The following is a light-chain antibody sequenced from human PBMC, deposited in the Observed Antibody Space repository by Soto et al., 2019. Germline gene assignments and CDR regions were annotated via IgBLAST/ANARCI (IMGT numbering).Light chain of an antibody. J-gene: IGKJ1*01. V-gene: IGKV3-15*01. Sequence: EIVLTQSPGTLSLSPGERATLSCRASQSVSGSYLAWYQQKPGQAPRLLIYGASTRTTDIPGRFSGSGSGTDFTLTISSLQSEDFAIYHCQQYHDWPRTFGQGTKVDIK. CDR2: GAS. CDR3: QQYHDWPRT. CDR1: QSVSGSY.